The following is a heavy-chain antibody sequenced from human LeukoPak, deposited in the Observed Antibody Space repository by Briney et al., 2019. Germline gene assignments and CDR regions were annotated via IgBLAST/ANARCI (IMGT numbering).Heavy chain of an antibody. V-gene: IGHV1-2*02. CDR1: GYTFTGYY. CDR2: INPNSGGT. Sequence: GASVKVSCKASGYTFTGYYMHWVRQAPGQGLEWMGWINPNSGGTNYAQKFQGRVTMTRDTSIDTAYMELSRLRSDDTAVYYCARSLGDSSGYYPLPFDYRGQGTLVIVSS. J-gene: IGHJ4*02. D-gene: IGHD3-22*01. CDR3: ARSLGDSSGYYPLPFDY.